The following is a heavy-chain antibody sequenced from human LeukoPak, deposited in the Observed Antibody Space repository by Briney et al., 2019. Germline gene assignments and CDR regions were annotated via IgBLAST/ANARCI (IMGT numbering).Heavy chain of an antibody. D-gene: IGHD6-19*01. J-gene: IGHJ5*02. Sequence: SVKVSCKASGGTFSSYAISWVRQAPGQGLEWMGRIIPIFGIANYAQKFQGRVTITADKSTSTAYMELSSLRSEDTAVYYCARSDGGIVVADINWFDPWGQGTLVTVSS. CDR2: IIPIFGIA. CDR3: ARSDGGIVVADINWFDP. V-gene: IGHV1-69*04. CDR1: GGTFSSYA.